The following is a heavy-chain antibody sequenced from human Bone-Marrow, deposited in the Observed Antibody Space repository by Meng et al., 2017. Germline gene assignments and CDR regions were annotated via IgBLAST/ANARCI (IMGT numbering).Heavy chain of an antibody. CDR1: GFTFSSYA. Sequence: GESLKISCAASGFTFSSYAMHWVRQAPGKGLEWVAVISYDGSNKYYAYSVKGRFTISRDKSKNTLYLQMNSLRAEDTAVYYCARVWGLNYDFWSGLPQYYYYGMDVWGQGPTVTVSS. V-gene: IGHV3-30*01. D-gene: IGHD3-3*01. J-gene: IGHJ6*02. CDR2: ISYDGSNK. CDR3: ARVWGLNYDFWSGLPQYYYYGMDV.